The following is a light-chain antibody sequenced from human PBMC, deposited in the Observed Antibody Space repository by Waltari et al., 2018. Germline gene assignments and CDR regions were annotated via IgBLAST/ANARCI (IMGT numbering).Light chain of an antibody. CDR3: QVWDSSSDHPGVV. J-gene: IGLJ2*01. CDR1: NLGSKS. CDR2: DDS. V-gene: IGLV3-21*03. Sequence: SYVLTQPPSVSVAPGKTARITCGGNNLGSKSVHWYQQKPGQAPVLVVYDDSDRPSGIPERVSGSHSGNTATLTISRGEAGDEADYDCQVWDSSSDHPGVVFGGGTKLTVL.